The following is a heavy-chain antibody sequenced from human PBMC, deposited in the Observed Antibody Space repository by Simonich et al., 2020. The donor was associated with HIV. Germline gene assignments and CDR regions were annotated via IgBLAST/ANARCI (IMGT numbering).Heavy chain of an antibody. V-gene: IGHV4-39*02. D-gene: IGHD1-7*01. CDR1: GGSISSSNYY. CDR2: IYYSGTT. CDR3: AREKEELHVWFDP. J-gene: IGHJ5*02. Sequence: QLLLQESGPGLVKPSETLSLTCSVSGGSISSSNYYWGWIRQPPGKGLEWIGSIYYSGTTYYNPSLKSRISISVDTSKNQFSLKLTSVTAADTAVYYCAREKEELHVWFDPWGQGTLVTVSS.